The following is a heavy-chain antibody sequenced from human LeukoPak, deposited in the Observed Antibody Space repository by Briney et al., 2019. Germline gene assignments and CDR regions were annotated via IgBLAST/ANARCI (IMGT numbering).Heavy chain of an antibody. D-gene: IGHD2-15*01. V-gene: IGHV1-69*13. Sequence: ASVKVSCKASGGTFSSYAISWVRQAPGQGLEWMGGIIPIFGTANYAQKFQGRVTITADESTSTAYMELSSLRSEDTAVYYCARDMVAVVAAPMDVWGQGTTVTVSS. CDR1: GGTFSSYA. CDR3: ARDMVAVVAAPMDV. CDR2: IIPIFGTA. J-gene: IGHJ6*02.